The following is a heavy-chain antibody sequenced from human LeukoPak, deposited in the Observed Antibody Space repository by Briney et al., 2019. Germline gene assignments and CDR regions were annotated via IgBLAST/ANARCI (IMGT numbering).Heavy chain of an antibody. V-gene: IGHV1-18*01. Sequence: GASVKVSCKASGYTFTSYGINWVRQAPGQGLEWMGWISAYNGNTNYAQKVQGRVTMTTDTSTSTAYMEVRSLRSDDTAVYYCARDSHFRFVAGQLRLGDLSPFPFDPWGQGTLVTVSS. CDR2: ISAYNGNT. CDR1: GYTFTSYG. CDR3: ARDSHFRFVAGQLRLGDLSPFPFDP. J-gene: IGHJ5*02. D-gene: IGHD3-16*02.